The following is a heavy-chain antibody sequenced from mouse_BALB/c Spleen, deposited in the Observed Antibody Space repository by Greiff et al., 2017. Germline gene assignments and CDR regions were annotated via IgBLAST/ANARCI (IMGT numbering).Heavy chain of an antibody. CDR3: AGDRTGTGWFAY. Sequence: QVQLKESGPGLVKPSQSLFLACSITGFPITSGYYCIWIRQSPGKPLERMGYITHSGETFYNPSLQRPISITRETSKNPFFLQLNSVTTEDTAMYYCAGDRTGTGWFAYWGQGTLVTVSA. V-gene: IGHV12-3*02. J-gene: IGHJ3*01. CDR2: ITHSGET. CDR1: GFPITSGYY. D-gene: IGHD3-3*01.